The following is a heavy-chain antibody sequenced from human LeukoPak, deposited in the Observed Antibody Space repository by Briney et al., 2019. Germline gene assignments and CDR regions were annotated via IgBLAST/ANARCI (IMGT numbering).Heavy chain of an antibody. CDR2: IYYSGST. D-gene: IGHD3-16*02. CDR3: ARGSTSDYVWGSYPEY. J-gene: IGHJ4*02. V-gene: IGHV4-59*01. CDR1: GGSISSYY. Sequence: SETLSLTCTVSGGSISSYYWSWIRQPPGKGLEWIGYIYYSGSTNYNPSLKSRVTMSVDTSKKQFSLKLSSVTAADTAVYYCARGSTSDYVWGSYPEYWGQGTLVTVSS.